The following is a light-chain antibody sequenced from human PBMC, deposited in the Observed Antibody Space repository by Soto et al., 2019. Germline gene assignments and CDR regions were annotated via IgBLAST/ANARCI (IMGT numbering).Light chain of an antibody. CDR3: QQRNYWLY. CDR2: DAS. Sequence: ERVMTQSPATLSVSPGERVTLSCRASQSVSRHLAWYHQRPGQTPRLLIYDASSRATGIPVRFSGSGSGTDFTLTISSLQSEHFAVYYCQQRNYWLYFGGRTKADI. J-gene: IGKJ4*01. V-gene: IGKV3-15*01. CDR1: QSVSRH.